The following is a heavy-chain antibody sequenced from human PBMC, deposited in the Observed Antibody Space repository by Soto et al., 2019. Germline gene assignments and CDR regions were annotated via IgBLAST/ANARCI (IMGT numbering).Heavy chain of an antibody. CDR3: AREHAGFGDY. J-gene: IGHJ4*02. Sequence: ASVKVSCKASGYNISSYDIIWVRQAAGQGLEWLGWFNPKTGGPNYAPKFQGRVTMTRDTSLSTTYMELTSLTSDDTAVYYCAREHAGFGDYWGPGTLVTVSS. CDR1: GYNISSYD. CDR2: FNPKTGGP. D-gene: IGHD3-16*01. V-gene: IGHV1-2*02.